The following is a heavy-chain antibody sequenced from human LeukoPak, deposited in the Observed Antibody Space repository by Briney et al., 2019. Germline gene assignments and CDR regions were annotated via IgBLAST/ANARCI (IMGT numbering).Heavy chain of an antibody. J-gene: IGHJ4*02. CDR1: KFTFSDYC. CDR2: MRSNSRTI. CDR3: AREDSTPIFDY. D-gene: IGHD2-2*01. Sequence: GGSLGLSCAASKFTFSDYCINGVRQAPGKGREGGSDMRSNSRTIYYGDSVKGRFTISRDNAEKSLYLQMTSLRAADTDVYYCAREDSTPIFDYWGQGTLVTVSS. V-gene: IGHV3-48*01.